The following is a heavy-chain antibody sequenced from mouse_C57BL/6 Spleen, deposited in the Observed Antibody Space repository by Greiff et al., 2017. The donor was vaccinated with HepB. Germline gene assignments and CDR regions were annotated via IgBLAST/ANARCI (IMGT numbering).Heavy chain of an antibody. D-gene: IGHD1-1*01. J-gene: IGHJ1*03. CDR1: GFTFSDYY. Sequence: EVMLVESEGGLVQPGSSMKLSCTASGFTFSDYYMAWVRQVPEKGLEWVANINYDGSSTYYLDSLKSRFIISRDNAKNILYLQMSSLKSDDTATYYCARVVITTVVYWYFDVWGTGTTVTVSS. V-gene: IGHV5-16*01. CDR3: ARVVITTVVYWYFDV. CDR2: INYDGSST.